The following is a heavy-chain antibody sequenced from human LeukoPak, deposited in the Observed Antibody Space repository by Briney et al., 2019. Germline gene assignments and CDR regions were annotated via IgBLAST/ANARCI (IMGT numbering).Heavy chain of an antibody. J-gene: IGHJ5*02. CDR1: GGSISTYY. V-gene: IGHV4-4*07. Sequence: SETLSLTCTVTGGSISTYYWSWIRQSAGKGLEWIGRIYTTGSTNYNPSLKSRVSMSVDTSKNQFSLRLSSVTAADTAVYYCAGGRPYSQCFDPWGQGTLVIVSS. D-gene: IGHD2-15*01. CDR3: AGGRPYSQCFDP. CDR2: IYTTGST.